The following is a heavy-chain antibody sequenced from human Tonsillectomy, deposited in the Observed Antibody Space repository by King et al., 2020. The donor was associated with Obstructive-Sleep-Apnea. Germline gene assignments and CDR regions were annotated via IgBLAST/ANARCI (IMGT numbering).Heavy chain of an antibody. CDR3: ASAHSLGYSFGDNTMDV. J-gene: IGHJ6*02. V-gene: IGHV3-7*03. Sequence: VQLVESGGGLVQPGGSLRLSCAASGFTFGNNCMSWVRQAPGKGLEWVANIKEDGGDKYYVDSVKGRFTISRDNAKNSLCLQMNRLRAEDTAVYYCASAHSLGYSFGDNTMDVWGQGTTVTVSS. D-gene: IGHD5-18*01. CDR2: IKEDGGDK. CDR1: GFTFGNNC.